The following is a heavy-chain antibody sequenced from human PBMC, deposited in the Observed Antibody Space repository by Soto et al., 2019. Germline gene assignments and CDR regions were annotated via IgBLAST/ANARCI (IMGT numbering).Heavy chain of an antibody. D-gene: IGHD4-4*01. V-gene: IGHV4-61*01. CDR1: GGSIDSGHYY. J-gene: IGHJ5*02. CDR3: ARDLIAPPNYFDP. Sequence: PSETLSLTCTVSGGSIDSGHYYWGCIRQPPGKELEWIGYVYYSGTTNYNPFLKSRVTLSLDKSKNQFSLKMNSVTAADTAVYYCARDLIAPPNYFDPWGQGPLVTVYS. CDR2: VYYSGTT.